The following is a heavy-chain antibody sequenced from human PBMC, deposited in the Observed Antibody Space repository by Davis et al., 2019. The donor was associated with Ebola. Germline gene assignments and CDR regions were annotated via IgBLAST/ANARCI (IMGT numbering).Heavy chain of an antibody. J-gene: IGHJ6*02. CDR1: GFTFSSYE. Sequence: GESLKISCAASGFTFSSYEMNWVRQAPGKGLEWVSYISSSGNTIYYADSVKGRFTISRDNSKNTLYLQMNSLRAEDTAVYYCAKDKGCSGGSCYYYYYGMDVWGQGTTVTVSS. CDR2: ISSSGNTI. CDR3: AKDKGCSGGSCYYYYYGMDV. V-gene: IGHV3-48*03. D-gene: IGHD2-15*01.